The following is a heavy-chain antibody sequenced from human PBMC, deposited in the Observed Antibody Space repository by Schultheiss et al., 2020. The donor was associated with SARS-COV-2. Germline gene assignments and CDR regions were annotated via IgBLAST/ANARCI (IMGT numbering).Heavy chain of an antibody. D-gene: IGHD6-13*01. V-gene: IGHV3-74*01. CDR3: ARAPMEEYSSSWYMYYYYGMDV. CDR2: INSDGSST. J-gene: IGHJ6*02. CDR1: GFTFSSYW. Sequence: GGSLRLSCAASGFTFSSYWMHWVRQAPGKGLVWVSRINSDGSSTSYADSVKGRFTISRDNAKNTLYLQMNSLRAEDTAVYYCARAPMEEYSSSWYMYYYYGMDVWGQGTTVTVSS.